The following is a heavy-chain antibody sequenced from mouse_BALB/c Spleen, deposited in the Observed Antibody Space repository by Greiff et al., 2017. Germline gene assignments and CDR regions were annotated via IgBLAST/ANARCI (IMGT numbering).Heavy chain of an antibody. CDR3: ARSTARALYYYAMDY. J-gene: IGHJ4*01. CDR2: ISYDGSN. CDR1: GYSITSGYY. Sequence: ESGPGLVKPSQSLSLTCSVTGYSITSGYYWNWIRQFPGNKLEWMGYISYDGSNNYNPSLKNRISITRDTSKNQFFLKLNSVTTEDTATYYCARSTARALYYYAMDYWGQGTSVTVSS. V-gene: IGHV3-6*02. D-gene: IGHD3-2*01.